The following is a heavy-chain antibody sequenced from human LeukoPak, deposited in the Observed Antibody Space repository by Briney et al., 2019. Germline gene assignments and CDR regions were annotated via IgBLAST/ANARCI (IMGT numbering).Heavy chain of an antibody. D-gene: IGHD5-12*01. CDR1: GFTFSDYY. CDR3: ASDIVATSGDF. CDR2: ITSSGDGI. Sequence: AGGSLRLSCAASGFTFSDYYMSWIRQAPGKGLEWVAYITSSGDGIYYADSVKGRFTISRDNAKNALFLRMSSLRVEDTATYYCASDIVATSGDFWGQGTLVSVSS. J-gene: IGHJ4*02. V-gene: IGHV3-11*01.